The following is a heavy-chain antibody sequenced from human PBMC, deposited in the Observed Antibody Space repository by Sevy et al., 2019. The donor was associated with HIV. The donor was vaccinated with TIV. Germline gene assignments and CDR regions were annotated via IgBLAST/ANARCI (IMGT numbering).Heavy chain of an antibody. CDR2: ISYEGSNI. J-gene: IGHJ4*02. V-gene: IGHV3-30*18. Sequence: GGSLRLSCAASALTFTRYAFHWVHQAPGKGPEWLGVISYEGSNIYYGPSVKGRFTISRDNSKNTLYLQMNDMRTEDTAVYYCAKDLHPPGPVRGTNFDYWGRGTLVTVSS. CDR3: AKDLHPPGPVRGTNFDY. D-gene: IGHD1-1*01. CDR1: ALTFTRYA.